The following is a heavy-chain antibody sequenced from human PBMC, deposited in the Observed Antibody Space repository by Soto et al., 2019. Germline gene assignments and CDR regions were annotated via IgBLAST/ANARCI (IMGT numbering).Heavy chain of an antibody. V-gene: IGHV1-2*02. D-gene: IGHD5-12*01. J-gene: IGHJ6*02. CDR2: INPNSGGT. CDR3: AVGGWLRNYYYGMDV. Sequence: ASVKVSCKASGYTFTGYYMHWVRQAPGQGLEWMGWINPNSGGTNYAQKFQGRVTMTRDTSISSAYMELSRLRSDDTAVYYCAVGGWLRNYYYGMDVWCQGTTVTVSS. CDR1: GYTFTGYY.